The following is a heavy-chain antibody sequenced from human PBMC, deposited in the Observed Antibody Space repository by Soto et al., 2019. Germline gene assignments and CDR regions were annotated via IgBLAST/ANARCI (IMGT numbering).Heavy chain of an antibody. CDR1: GFTFSNYG. V-gene: IGHV3-30*18. J-gene: IGHJ6*04. CDR3: AKDREAYCGGDCYNYNYYGMDV. CDR2: TSYGGSNK. Sequence: VQLVESGGGVVQPGRSLRLSCAASGFTFSNYGMHWVRQAPGKGLEWVAVTSYGGSNKYYADSVKGRFTISRDNSKNTLYLHMDVLRAVDTAVFYCAKDREAYCGGDCYNYNYYGMDVWGKGTTVTVCS. D-gene: IGHD2-21*01.